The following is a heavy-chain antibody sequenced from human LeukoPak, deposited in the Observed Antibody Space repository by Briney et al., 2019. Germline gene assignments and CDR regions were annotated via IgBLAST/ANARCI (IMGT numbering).Heavy chain of an antibody. V-gene: IGHV4-38-2*02. CDR1: GYSISSGYY. CDR3: ARQKAYYYGSGSYYNRLGGFDP. Sequence: TSETLSLTCTVSGYSISSGYYWGWIRQPPGKGLEWIGSIYHSGSTYYNPSLKSRVTISVDTSKNQFSLKLSSVTAADTAVYYCARQKAYYYGSGSYYNRLGGFDPWGQGTLVTVSS. J-gene: IGHJ5*02. D-gene: IGHD3-10*01. CDR2: IYHSGST.